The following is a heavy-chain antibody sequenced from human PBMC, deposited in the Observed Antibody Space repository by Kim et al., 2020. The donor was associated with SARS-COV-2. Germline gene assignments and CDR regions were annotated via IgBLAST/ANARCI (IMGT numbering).Heavy chain of an antibody. CDR2: IIPILGIA. J-gene: IGHJ4*02. Sequence: SVKVSCKASGGTFSSYAISWVRQAPGQGLEWMGRIIPILGIANYAQKFQGRVTITADKSTSTAYMELSSLRSEDTAVYYCARVGSDLQTDYWGQGTLVTVSS. CDR3: ARVGSDLQTDY. CDR1: GGTFSSYA. V-gene: IGHV1-69*04. D-gene: IGHD4-4*01.